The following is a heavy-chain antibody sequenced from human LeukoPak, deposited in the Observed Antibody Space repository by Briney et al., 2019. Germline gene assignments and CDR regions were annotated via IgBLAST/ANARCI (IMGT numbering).Heavy chain of an antibody. CDR3: ARDLYCSGGSCHSPAGRTYDY. J-gene: IGHJ4*02. V-gene: IGHV1-8*01. CDR1: GYTFTSYD. Sequence: GASVKVFCKASGYTFTSYDINWVRQAPGQGLEWLGWMNPNSGNTGYAQKFQGRVTMTRDTSISTAYMELNSLRSEDTAVYYCARDLYCSGGSCHSPAGRTYDYWGQGTLVTVSS. CDR2: MNPNSGNT. D-gene: IGHD2-15*01.